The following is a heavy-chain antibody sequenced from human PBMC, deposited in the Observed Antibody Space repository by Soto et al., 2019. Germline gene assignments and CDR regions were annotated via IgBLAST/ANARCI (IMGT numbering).Heavy chain of an antibody. CDR1: GYTFTSYY. Sequence: ASVKVSCKASGYTFTSYYMHWVRQAPGQGLEWMGIVNPSGGSTSYAQKFQGRVTMTRDTSTSTVYMELSSLRSEDTAAYYCARETYDILTGPYYYYYGMDVWGQGTTVTAP. J-gene: IGHJ6*02. CDR3: ARETYDILTGPYYYYYGMDV. CDR2: VNPSGGST. V-gene: IGHV1-46*01. D-gene: IGHD3-9*01.